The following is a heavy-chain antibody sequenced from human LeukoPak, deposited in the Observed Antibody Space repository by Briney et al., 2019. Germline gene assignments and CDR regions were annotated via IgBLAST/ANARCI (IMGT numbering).Heavy chain of an antibody. Sequence: APVKVSCKASGYTFTGYYMHWVRQAPGQGLEWMGWINPNSGGTNYAQKFQGRVTMTRDTSISTAYMELSRLRSDDTAVYYCARDQDCRSTTCYGGVLDYWGQGTLVTVSS. CDR2: INPNSGGT. CDR1: GYTFTGYY. J-gene: IGHJ4*02. D-gene: IGHD2-2*01. CDR3: ARDQDCRSTTCYGGVLDY. V-gene: IGHV1-2*02.